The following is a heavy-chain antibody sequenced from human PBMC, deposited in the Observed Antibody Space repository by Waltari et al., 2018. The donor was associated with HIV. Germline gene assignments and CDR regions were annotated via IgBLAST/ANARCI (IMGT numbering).Heavy chain of an antibody. CDR2: INPNSGGT. J-gene: IGHJ4*02. CDR1: GYPFTGYY. Sequence: QVQLVQSGAEVTKHGASVQVSCKASGYPFTGYYLPCVRQAPGQGLDWMGWINPNSGGTNYAQNFQGRVTMTRDTSISTAYMELSRLRSDDTAVYYCATPSYDSSGYYSAGSEFDYWGQGTLVTVSS. D-gene: IGHD3-22*01. V-gene: IGHV1-2*02. CDR3: ATPSYDSSGYYSAGSEFDY.